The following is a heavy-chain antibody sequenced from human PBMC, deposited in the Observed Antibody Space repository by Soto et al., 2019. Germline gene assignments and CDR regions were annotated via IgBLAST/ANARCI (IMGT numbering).Heavy chain of an antibody. CDR2: ISSSGSTI. V-gene: IGHV3-48*03. CDR3: ARDRFPEAFDI. Sequence: GGSLRLSCAASGFTCSSYEMNWVRQAPGKGLEWVSYISSSGSTIYYADSVKGRFTISRDNAKNSLYLQMNSLRAEDTAVYYCARDRFPEAFDIWGQGTMVTVSS. CDR1: GFTCSSYE. J-gene: IGHJ3*02.